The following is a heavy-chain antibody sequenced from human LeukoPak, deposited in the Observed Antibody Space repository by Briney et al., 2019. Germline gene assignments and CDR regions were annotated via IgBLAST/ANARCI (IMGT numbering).Heavy chain of an antibody. Sequence: ASVKVSCKASGYTFTSYDINWVRQATGQGLEWMGWMNPNSGNTGYAQKFQGRVTMTRNTSISTAYMELSGLRSEDTAVYYCARAPFGHRIAARHGLRVLLPSSYWGQGTLVTVSS. D-gene: IGHD6-6*01. CDR3: ARAPFGHRIAARHGLRVLLPSSY. CDR2: MNPNSGNT. CDR1: GYTFTSYD. V-gene: IGHV1-8*01. J-gene: IGHJ4*02.